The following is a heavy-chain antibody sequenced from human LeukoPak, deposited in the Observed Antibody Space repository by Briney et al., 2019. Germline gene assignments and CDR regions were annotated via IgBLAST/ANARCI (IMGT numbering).Heavy chain of an antibody. CDR1: GGTFSSYA. J-gene: IGHJ4*02. Sequence: RASVKVSCKASGGTFSSYAISWVRQAPGQGLEWMGGIIPIFGTANYAQKFQGRVTITADESTSTAYMELSSLRSEDTAVYYCARVRGVEWLFPYFDYWGQGTLVTVSS. CDR2: IIPIFGTA. D-gene: IGHD3-3*01. V-gene: IGHV1-69*13. CDR3: ARVRGVEWLFPYFDY.